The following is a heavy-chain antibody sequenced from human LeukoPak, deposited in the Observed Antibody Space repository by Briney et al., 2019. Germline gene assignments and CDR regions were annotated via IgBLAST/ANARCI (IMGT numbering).Heavy chain of an antibody. J-gene: IGHJ4*02. Sequence: GGSLRLSCAASGFTFSSYAMSWVRQAPGKGLEWVSAISASGGSTYYADSVKGRFTISRDNSKNTLYLQMNSLRAEDTAVYYCAKRSSSGYYSYYFDYWGQGTLVTVSS. D-gene: IGHD3-22*01. CDR2: ISASGGST. V-gene: IGHV3-23*01. CDR1: GFTFSSYA. CDR3: AKRSSSGYYSYYFDY.